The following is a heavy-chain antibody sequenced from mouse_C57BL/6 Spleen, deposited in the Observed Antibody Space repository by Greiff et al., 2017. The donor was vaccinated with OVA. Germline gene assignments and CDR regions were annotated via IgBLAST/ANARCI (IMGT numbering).Heavy chain of an antibody. J-gene: IGHJ4*01. CDR1: GFTFSSYA. CDR2: ISSGGDYI. Sequence: EVQGVESGEGLVKPGGSLKLSCAASGFTFSSYAMSWVRQTPEKRLEWVAYISSGGDYIYYADTVKGRFTISRDNARNTLYLQMSSLKSEDTAMYYCTRADYYGSSYGAMDYWGQGTSVTVSS. D-gene: IGHD1-1*01. V-gene: IGHV5-9-1*02. CDR3: TRADYYGSSYGAMDY.